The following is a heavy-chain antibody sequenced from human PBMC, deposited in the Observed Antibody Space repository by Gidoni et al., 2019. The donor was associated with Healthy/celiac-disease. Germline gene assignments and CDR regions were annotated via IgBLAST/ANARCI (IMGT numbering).Heavy chain of an antibody. CDR2: TKSKTDGGTT. D-gene: IGHD3-22*01. CDR1: GFTFSTDW. CDR3: TTGLYDSSGYYYARTDAFDI. Sequence: EVQLVESGGGLVKPGGSLRLSCAASGFTFSTDWMSWVRQAPGKGLEWVGRTKSKTDGGTTDYAAPVKGRFTISRDDSKNTLYLQMNSLKTEDTAVYYCTTGLYDSSGYYYARTDAFDIWGQGTMVTVSS. J-gene: IGHJ3*02. V-gene: IGHV3-15*01.